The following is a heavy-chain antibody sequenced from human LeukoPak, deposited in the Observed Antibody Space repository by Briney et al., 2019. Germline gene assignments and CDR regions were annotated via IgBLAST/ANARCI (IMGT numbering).Heavy chain of an antibody. V-gene: IGHV6-1*01. Sequence: SQTLSLTCAISGDSVSSNSAAWNWIRQSPPRGLEWLGRTYYRSKWYNDYAVSVKSRITINPDTSKNQFSLQLNSVTPEDTAVYYCASSTVVKVDAFDIWGQGTMVTVSS. D-gene: IGHD4-23*01. J-gene: IGHJ3*02. CDR1: GDSVSSNSAA. CDR3: ASSTVVKVDAFDI. CDR2: TYYRSKWYN.